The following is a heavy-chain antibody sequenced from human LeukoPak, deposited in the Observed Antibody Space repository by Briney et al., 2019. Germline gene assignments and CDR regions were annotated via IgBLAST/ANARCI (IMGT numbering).Heavy chain of an antibody. CDR2: IYYSGST. V-gene: IGHV4-59*08. D-gene: IGHD6-13*01. CDR3: ATFVTAADYFDY. CDR1: GGSISSYY. Sequence: SETLSLSCTVSGGSISSYYWSWIRQPPGKGLEWIGYIYYSGSTNYNPSLKSRVTISVDTSKNQFSLKLSSVTAADTAVYYCATFVTAADYFDYWGQGTLVTVSS. J-gene: IGHJ4*02.